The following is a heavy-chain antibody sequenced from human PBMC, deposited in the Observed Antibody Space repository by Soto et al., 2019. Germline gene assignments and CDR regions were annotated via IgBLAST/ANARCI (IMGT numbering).Heavy chain of an antibody. CDR2: ISGSGGST. J-gene: IGHJ4*02. Sequence: PGGSLRLSCAASGFTFSSYAMSWVRQAPGKGLEWVSAISGSGGSTYYADSVKGRFTISRDNSKDTLYLQMNSLRAEDTAVYYCAKDVNPFIVVVTAGHFDYWGQGTLVTVSS. CDR3: AKDVNPFIVVVTAGHFDY. CDR1: GFTFSSYA. D-gene: IGHD2-21*02. V-gene: IGHV3-23*01.